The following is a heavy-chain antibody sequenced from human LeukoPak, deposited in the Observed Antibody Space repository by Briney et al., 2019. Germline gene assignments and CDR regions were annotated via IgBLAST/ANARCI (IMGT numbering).Heavy chain of an antibody. D-gene: IGHD5-24*01. CDR3: TKERGGDGYGIDY. Sequence: PGRSLRLSCAGSGFNFQNYAMHWVRHAPGKGLEWVSGINWNGGSIVNAGFVKGRFTISRDNAKKSLYLQMSGRTADDTALYYCTKERGGDGYGIDYWGQGPLVTVSS. CDR1: GFNFQNYA. J-gene: IGHJ4*01. V-gene: IGHV3-9*01. CDR2: INWNGGSI.